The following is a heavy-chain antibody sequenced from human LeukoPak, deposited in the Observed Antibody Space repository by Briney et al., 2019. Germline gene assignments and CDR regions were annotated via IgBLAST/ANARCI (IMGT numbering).Heavy chain of an antibody. V-gene: IGHV4-4*09. CDR3: ARGGIPDY. CDR1: GGFVSRES. Sequence: SETLSLTCTVSGGFVSRESWTWIRQFPDKRLEWIGYISHSGASDYKPSLESRVTILVDTSRNQFSLKLSSVTAADTAVYYCARGGIPDYWGQGILVTVSS. J-gene: IGHJ4*02. D-gene: IGHD2-21*01. CDR2: ISHSGAS.